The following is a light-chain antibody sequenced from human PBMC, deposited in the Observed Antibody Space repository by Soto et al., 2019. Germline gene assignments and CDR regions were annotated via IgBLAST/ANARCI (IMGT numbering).Light chain of an antibody. Sequence: ESVLTQSPGTLSLSPGERATLLCRASRSLGTYSLTWYQQKPGQAPRVLISGKSSRATGIPDRFSGSGSGTDFTLTICRVDQEDFSVYYCQHYGDSLFRFGPGTKVEFK. CDR1: RSLGTYS. CDR2: GKS. J-gene: IGKJ3*01. CDR3: QHYGDSLFR. V-gene: IGKV3-20*01.